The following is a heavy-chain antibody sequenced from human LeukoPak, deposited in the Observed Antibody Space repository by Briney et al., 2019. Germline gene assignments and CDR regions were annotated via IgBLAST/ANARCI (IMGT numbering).Heavy chain of an antibody. CDR1: GLTFSSHW. D-gene: IGHD1-26*01. Sequence: GGSLRLSCAASGLTFSSHWMHWVRQAPGKGLVWVSRITNDGRSTTYADSVKGRFTISRDNAKNMLYLQVNSLRAEDTAVYYCARDRYSGSYSDYWGQGTLVTVSS. CDR3: ARDRYSGSYSDY. V-gene: IGHV3-74*01. CDR2: ITNDGRST. J-gene: IGHJ4*02.